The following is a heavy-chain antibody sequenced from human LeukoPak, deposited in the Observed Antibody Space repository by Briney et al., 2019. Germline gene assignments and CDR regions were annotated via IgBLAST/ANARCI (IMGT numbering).Heavy chain of an antibody. V-gene: IGHV1-2*02. CDR3: ARPHALHYFDY. CDR1: GYTFTSYY. CDR2: INPNSGGT. J-gene: IGHJ4*02. D-gene: IGHD3-16*02. Sequence: GASVKVSCKASGYTFTSYYMHWARQAPGQGLEWMGWINPNSGGTNYAQKFQGRVTMTRDTSISTAYMELSRLRSDDTAVYYCARPHALHYFDYWGQGTLVTVSS.